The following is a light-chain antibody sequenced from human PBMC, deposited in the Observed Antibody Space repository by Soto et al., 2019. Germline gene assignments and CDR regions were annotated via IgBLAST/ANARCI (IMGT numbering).Light chain of an antibody. V-gene: IGKV1-5*01. J-gene: IGKJ1*01. CDR1: QSISSW. Sequence: DIQMTQSPSTLSASVGDRVTITCRASQSISSWLAWYQQKPGKAPKLLIYDASSLESGVPSRFSCSGSGTEFTLTISSLQPDDFATFYCQQYNSYSWTFGRGTKVDIK. CDR2: DAS. CDR3: QQYNSYSWT.